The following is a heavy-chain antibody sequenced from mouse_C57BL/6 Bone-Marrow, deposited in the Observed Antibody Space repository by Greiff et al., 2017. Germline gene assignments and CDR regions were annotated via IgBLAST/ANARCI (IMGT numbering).Heavy chain of an antibody. Sequence: EVKLVESGEGLVKPGGSLKLSCAASGFTFSSYAMSWVRQTPEKRLEWVAYISSGGDYIYYADTVKGRFTISRDNARNTLYLQMSSLKSEDTAMXYCTRGGQLRPTFYYAMDYWGQGTSVTVSS. CDR3: TRGGQLRPTFYYAMDY. CDR2: ISSGGDYI. V-gene: IGHV5-9-1*02. CDR1: GFTFSSYA. J-gene: IGHJ4*01. D-gene: IGHD3-2*02.